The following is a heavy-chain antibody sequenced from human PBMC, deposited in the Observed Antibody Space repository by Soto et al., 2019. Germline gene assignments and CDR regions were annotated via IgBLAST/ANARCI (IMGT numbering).Heavy chain of an antibody. CDR1: GFTFSSYA. CDR3: AKDNFRFGGSYYFDY. D-gene: IGHD3-10*01. J-gene: IGHJ4*02. CDR2: ISGSGGST. Sequence: PGGSLRLSCAASGFTFSSYAMSWVRQAPGKGLEWVSAISGSGGSTYYADSVKGRFTISRDNSKNTLYLQMNSLRAEDTAVYYCAKDNFRFGGSYYFDYWGQGTLVTVSS. V-gene: IGHV3-23*01.